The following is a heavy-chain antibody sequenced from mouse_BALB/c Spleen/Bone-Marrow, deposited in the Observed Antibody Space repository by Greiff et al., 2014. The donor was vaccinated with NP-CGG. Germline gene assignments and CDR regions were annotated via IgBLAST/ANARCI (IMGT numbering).Heavy chain of an antibody. Sequence: VQLQQSGPELVKPGASVKMSCKASGYTFTSYVIHWVKQKPGQGLEWIGYINPYNDATKFNERFKGKATLTSDKSSSTAYMVLSSLTSEDSAVYYCARDGVDCFDYWGQGTPLTVSS. D-gene: IGHD2-3*01. CDR3: ARDGVDCFDY. J-gene: IGHJ2*01. V-gene: IGHV1-14*01. CDR2: INPYNDAT. CDR1: GYTFTSYV.